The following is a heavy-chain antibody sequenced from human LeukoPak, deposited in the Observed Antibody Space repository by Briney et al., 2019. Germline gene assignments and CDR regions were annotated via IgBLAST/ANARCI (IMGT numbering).Heavy chain of an antibody. CDR1: GYTFTGYY. J-gene: IGHJ5*02. Sequence: ASVKVSCKASGYTFTGYYIHWVRQAPGQGLEWMGWIKPNSGDTNYAQKFQGRVTMTRDTSISTAYMELSRLRSDDTAVYYRARAPPSSGWYNKFLVDPWGQGTLVTVSS. D-gene: IGHD6-19*01. CDR3: ARAPPSSGWYNKFLVDP. CDR2: IKPNSGDT. V-gene: IGHV1-2*02.